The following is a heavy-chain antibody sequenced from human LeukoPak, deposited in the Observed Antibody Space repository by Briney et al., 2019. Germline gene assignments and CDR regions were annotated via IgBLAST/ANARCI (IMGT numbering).Heavy chain of an antibody. J-gene: IGHJ4*02. CDR3: ARESGSGSPLYYFDY. CDR2: IHHSGTK. V-gene: IGHV4-59*01. CDR1: GGSISTYF. Sequence: SETLSLTCTVSGGSISTYFWSWIRQPPGKGLEWIAYIHHSGTKNYNPSLKSRVSISVDTSSKQLSLKLKSVTAADTAVYYCARESGSGSPLYYFDYWGQGTLVTVSS. D-gene: IGHD3-10*01.